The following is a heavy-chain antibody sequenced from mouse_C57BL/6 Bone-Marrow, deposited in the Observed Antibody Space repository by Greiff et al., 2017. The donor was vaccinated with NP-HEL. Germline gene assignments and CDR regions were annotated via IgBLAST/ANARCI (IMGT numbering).Heavy chain of an antibody. CDR2: ISNLVYSI. Sequence: EVKLQESGGGLVQPGGSLKLSCAASGFTFSDYGMAWVRQAPRKGPEWVAFISNLVYSIYYADTVTGRFTISRENAKNTLYLEMSSLRSEDTAMYYCARQRGPWSPTDEAMDYWGQGTSVTVSS. D-gene: IGHD1-1*01. J-gene: IGHJ4*01. V-gene: IGHV5-15*01. CDR3: ARQRGPWSPTDEAMDY. CDR1: GFTFSDYG.